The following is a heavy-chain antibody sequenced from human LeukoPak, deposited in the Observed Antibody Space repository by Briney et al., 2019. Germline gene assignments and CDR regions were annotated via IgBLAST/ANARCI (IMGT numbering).Heavy chain of an antibody. Sequence: SETLSLTCAVYGGSFSGYCWSWIRQPPGKGLEWIGEINHSGSTNYNPSLKSRVTISVDTSKNQFSLKLSSVTAADTAVYYCAREKVITFGGVIVPYYFDYWGQGTLVTVSS. CDR2: INHSGST. D-gene: IGHD3-16*02. J-gene: IGHJ4*02. CDR3: AREKVITFGGVIVPYYFDY. V-gene: IGHV4-34*01. CDR1: GGSFSGYC.